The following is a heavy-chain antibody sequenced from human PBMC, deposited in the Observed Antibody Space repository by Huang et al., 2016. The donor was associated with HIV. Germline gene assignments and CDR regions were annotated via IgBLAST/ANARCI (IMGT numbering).Heavy chain of an antibody. CDR3: AKDYGRYSNYFDY. CDR2: IRLDGFTT. Sequence: EVQLVESGGVMVQPGGSLRLSCAGSGFTFDDYPMHWVRQSPRNGLEWVSFIRLDGFTTFYTDSVKGRFTVSRDNSKNSLYLQMNNLRTEDTAIYYCAKDYGRYSNYFDYWGQGTLVTVSS. D-gene: IGHD3-16*02. CDR1: GFTFDDYP. J-gene: IGHJ4*02. V-gene: IGHV3-43*01.